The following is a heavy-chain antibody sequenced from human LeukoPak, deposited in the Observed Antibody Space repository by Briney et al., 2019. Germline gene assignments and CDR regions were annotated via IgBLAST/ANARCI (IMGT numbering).Heavy chain of an antibody. J-gene: IGHJ4*02. CDR1: GFIFTDHW. D-gene: IGHD3-16*01. V-gene: IGHV3-7*01. CDR3: ARAVDVADY. CDR2: IKEDESAK. Sequence: GGSLRLSCVASGFIFTDHWMSWVRQAPGKGLDWVANIKEDESAKFYADSVRGRFTISRDNAKNPVYLEMNNLRVEDTAVYYCARAVDVADYWGRGTLVTVSS.